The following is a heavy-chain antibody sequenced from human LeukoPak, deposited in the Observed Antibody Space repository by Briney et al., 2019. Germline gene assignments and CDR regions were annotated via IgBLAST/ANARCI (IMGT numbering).Heavy chain of an antibody. CDR1: GFTFDDYG. CDR3: ARTVSSAGWSDDAFDI. V-gene: IGHV3-20*04. D-gene: IGHD6-19*01. Sequence: PGGSLRLSCAASGFTFDDYGMSWARQAPGKGLEWVSGINWDGGSTGYADSVKGRFTISRDNAKNFLYLQMNGLRAEDTALYYCARTVSSAGWSDDAFDIWGQGTMVTVSS. J-gene: IGHJ3*02. CDR2: INWDGGST.